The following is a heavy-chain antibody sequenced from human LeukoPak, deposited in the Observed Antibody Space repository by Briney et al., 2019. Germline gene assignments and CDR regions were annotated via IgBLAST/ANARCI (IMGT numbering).Heavy chain of an antibody. J-gene: IGHJ3*02. Sequence: SETLSLTCTVSGGSISYYYWSWIRQPPGKGLEWIGYIYYSGSTNYNSSFKSRVTISIDTSKNQFSLRLSSVTAADTAVYYCARESTYSSNSYFYSQDAFDIWGQGTMVTVSS. CDR1: GGSISYYY. CDR3: ARESTYSSNSYFYSQDAFDI. CDR2: IYYSGST. D-gene: IGHD6-13*01. V-gene: IGHV4-59*01.